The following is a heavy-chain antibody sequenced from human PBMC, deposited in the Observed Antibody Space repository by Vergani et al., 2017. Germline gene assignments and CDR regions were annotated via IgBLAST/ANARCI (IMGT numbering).Heavy chain of an antibody. Sequence: EVQLLDSGGGLVQPGGSLRLSCAASGFTFSTYAMRWVRQAPGKGLEWVSAISDSGSRSYYADSAKGRFTISRDNSENTLFLQMNSLRVEDTAVYYCTKGSRGYTGYFFDYWGQGTLATVSS. CDR1: GFTFSTYA. V-gene: IGHV3-23*01. CDR2: ISDSGSRS. CDR3: TKGSRGYTGYFFDY. J-gene: IGHJ4*02. D-gene: IGHD5-12*01.